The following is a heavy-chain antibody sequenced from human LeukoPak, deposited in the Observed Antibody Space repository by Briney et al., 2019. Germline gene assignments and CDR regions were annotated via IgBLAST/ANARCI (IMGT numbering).Heavy chain of an antibody. CDR3: ARLHCSSTSCYTGEGSWFDP. Sequence: SVKVSCKASGGTFSSYAISWVRQAPGQGLEWMGRIIPILGIANYAQKFQGRVTMTRNTSISTAYMELSSLRSEDTAVYYCARLHCSSTSCYTGEGSWFDPWGQGTLVTVSS. D-gene: IGHD2-2*02. CDR1: GGTFSSYA. CDR2: IIPILGIA. J-gene: IGHJ5*02. V-gene: IGHV1-69*04.